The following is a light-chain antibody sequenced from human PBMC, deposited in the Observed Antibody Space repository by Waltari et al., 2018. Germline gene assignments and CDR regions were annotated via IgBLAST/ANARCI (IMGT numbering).Light chain of an antibody. J-gene: IGKJ2*03. CDR3: QQYYSNPYS. Sequence: IQLTHSLSSLSASVGDRVTITCQASQAISNNLAWYQQKPGKVPKRLIYEASSLQSGVPSRFSGSGSGTDFTLTISSLQPEDFATYYCQQYYSNPYSFGQGTKVEIK. CDR2: EAS. CDR1: QAISNN. V-gene: IGKV1-16*01.